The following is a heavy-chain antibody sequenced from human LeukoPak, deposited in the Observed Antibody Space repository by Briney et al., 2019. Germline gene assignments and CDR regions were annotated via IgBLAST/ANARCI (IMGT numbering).Heavy chain of an antibody. V-gene: IGHV4-59*01. D-gene: IGHD3-3*01. CDR3: ARARYDFWSGYPRSRGSFDY. J-gene: IGHJ4*02. Sequence: SETLSLTCTVSGGSISSYYWSWIRQPPGKGLEWIGYIYYSGSTNYNPSLKSRVTISVDTSKHQFSLKLSSVTAADTAVYYCARARYDFWSGYPRSRGSFDYWGQGTLVTVSS. CDR2: IYYSGST. CDR1: GGSISSYY.